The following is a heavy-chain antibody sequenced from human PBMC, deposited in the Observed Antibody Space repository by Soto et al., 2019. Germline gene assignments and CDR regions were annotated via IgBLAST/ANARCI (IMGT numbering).Heavy chain of an antibody. D-gene: IGHD3-10*01. CDR3: ARDLVNSGSYYNWFGP. CDR1: GGTFSSYA. Sequence: ASVKVSCKTSGGTFSSYAFNWVRQAPGQGLEWMGGIIPIFGTPNYAQKFQGRVTITADEFTNTAYMELSSLRSEDTAVYYCARDLVNSGSYYNWFGPWGQGTLVTVSS. CDR2: IIPIFGTP. J-gene: IGHJ5*02. V-gene: IGHV1-69*13.